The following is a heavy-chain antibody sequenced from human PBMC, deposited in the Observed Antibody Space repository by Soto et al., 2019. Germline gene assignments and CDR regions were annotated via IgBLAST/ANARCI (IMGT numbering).Heavy chain of an antibody. J-gene: IGHJ4*02. CDR3: ARGPNWGYRFDS. CDR1: GGTFSGHA. CDR2: LIPLFGTT. Sequence: QVQLVQSGAEVKKPGSSVKVSCEASGGTFSGHAISWVRQAPGQGPEWMGGLIPLFGTTQHALNFQERLTITADKSTSTSYMALTSLRFEDTAIYYCARGPNWGYRFDSWGQGTLVTVSS. D-gene: IGHD7-27*01. V-gene: IGHV1-69*06.